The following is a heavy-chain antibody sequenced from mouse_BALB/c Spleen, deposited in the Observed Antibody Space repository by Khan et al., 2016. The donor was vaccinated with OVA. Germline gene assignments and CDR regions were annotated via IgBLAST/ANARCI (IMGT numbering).Heavy chain of an antibody. CDR2: IWGDGNT. CDR3: GIIYYGHDWFSD. Sequence: QVQLKESGPGLVAPSQRLSITCTVSGLSSTSYGVSWVRQTPGKGLEWLGVIWGDGNTNYHSALKSRLSISKDNSKSQILLKMNSLQSCDPATYYCGIIYYGHDWFSDGGQGTLVTVSA. CDR1: GLSSTSYG. V-gene: IGHV2-3*01. D-gene: IGHD2-2*01. J-gene: IGHJ3*01.